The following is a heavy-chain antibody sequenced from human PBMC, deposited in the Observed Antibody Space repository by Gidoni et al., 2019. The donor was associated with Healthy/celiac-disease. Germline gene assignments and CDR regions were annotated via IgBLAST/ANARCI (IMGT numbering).Heavy chain of an antibody. CDR2: IYYSGST. D-gene: IGHD7-27*01. V-gene: IGHV4-39*01. J-gene: IGHJ3*02. Sequence: QLQLQESGPGLVKPPETLSLTCTVPGGSISSSSYYWGWIRQPPGKGLEWIGSIYYSGSTYYTPSLKIRVTISVDTSKNQFSLKLSSVTAADTAVYYCASVSGGEAFDIWGQGTMVTVSS. CDR3: ASVSGGEAFDI. CDR1: GGSISSSSYY.